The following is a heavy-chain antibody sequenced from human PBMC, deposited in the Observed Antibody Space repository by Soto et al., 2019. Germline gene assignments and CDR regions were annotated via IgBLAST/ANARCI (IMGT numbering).Heavy chain of an antibody. CDR1: GFNCSNHS. CDR2: ISGSGGST. D-gene: IGHD4-17*01. J-gene: IGHJ3*02. Sequence: GGPLRLSCGASGFNCSNHSMSWVRQTPGKGLEWVSAISGSGGSTYYADSVKGRFTISRDNPKNTLYLQMNSLRAEDTAVYYCASPTTVTTSGAFDIWGQGTMVTVSS. CDR3: ASPTTVTTSGAFDI. V-gene: IGHV3-23*01.